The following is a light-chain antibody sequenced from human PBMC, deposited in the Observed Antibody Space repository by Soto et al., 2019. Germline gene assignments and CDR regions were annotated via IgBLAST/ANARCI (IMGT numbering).Light chain of an antibody. CDR2: GAS. J-gene: IGKJ1*01. CDR1: QSVSSDF. V-gene: IGKV3-20*01. Sequence: VLAQSPSTLSLPPGEGPSLSCRASQSVSSDFVGWYQQQPGQAPLLLILGASSRATGIPDMFSGRWSGTVFITTISMLYPEYFPVYYCQQYGSSWTFGQGTKVDIK. CDR3: QQYGSSWT.